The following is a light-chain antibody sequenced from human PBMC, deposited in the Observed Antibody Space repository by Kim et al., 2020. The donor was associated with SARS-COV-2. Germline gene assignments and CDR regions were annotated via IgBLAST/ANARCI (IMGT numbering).Light chain of an antibody. CDR1: SSDVGGYKY. V-gene: IGLV2-14*01. J-gene: IGLJ1*01. Sequence: SITISCTGTSSDVGGYKYVSWYQQHPGKAPKLVIYEVGNRPSGVPIRFSGSKSGNTASLTISGLQAEDEADYYCSSYIRGSTNYVFGTGTKVTVL. CDR3: SSYIRGSTNYV. CDR2: EVG.